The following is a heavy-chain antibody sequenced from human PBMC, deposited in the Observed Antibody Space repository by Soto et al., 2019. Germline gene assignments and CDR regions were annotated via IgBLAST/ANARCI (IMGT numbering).Heavy chain of an antibody. Sequence: GESLKISCKGSGYSFTSYWIAWVRQMPGKGLDWMGIIYPDDSDTRYDPSFQGQVTISADKSINTAYLQWSSLKASDTAKYYCARRSSVTNTYYYYYYGLDVWGQGTTVTVSS. CDR3: ARRSSVTNTYYYYYYGLDV. J-gene: IGHJ6*02. CDR1: GYSFTSYW. CDR2: IYPDDSDT. D-gene: IGHD4-17*01. V-gene: IGHV5-51*01.